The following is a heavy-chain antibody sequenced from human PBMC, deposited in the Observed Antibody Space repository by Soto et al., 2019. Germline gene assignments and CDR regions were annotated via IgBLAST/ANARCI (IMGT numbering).Heavy chain of an antibody. CDR2: INSGGSNI. V-gene: IGHV3-74*03. D-gene: IGHD3-3*01. CDR3: ARAPSITIFGVPNYGMDV. Sequence: GGSLRLSCTASGVNLRNYWMHWVRQAPGKGLVWVSRINSGGSNIKYADSVKGRFTISRDNAKNSLYLQMNSLRAEDTAVYYCARAPSITIFGVPNYGMDVWGQGTTVTVSS. CDR1: GVNLRNYW. J-gene: IGHJ6*02.